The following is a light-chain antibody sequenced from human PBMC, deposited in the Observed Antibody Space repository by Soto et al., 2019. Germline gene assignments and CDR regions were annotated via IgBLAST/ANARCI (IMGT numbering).Light chain of an antibody. J-gene: IGKJ5*01. CDR1: QSVSSY. CDR2: DAS. CDR3: QQRSNWPSIT. Sequence: PGVRATLSCRASQSVSSYFAWYQQKPGQAPRLLIYDASNRATGIPARFSGSGSGTDFTLTINSLEPEDSAVYYCQQRSNWPSITFGQGT. V-gene: IGKV3-11*01.